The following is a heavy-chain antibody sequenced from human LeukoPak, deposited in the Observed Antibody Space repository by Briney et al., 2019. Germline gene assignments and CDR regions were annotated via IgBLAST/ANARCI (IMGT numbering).Heavy chain of an antibody. Sequence: SETLSLTCTVSGGSISSYYWSWIRQPAGKGLEWIGRIYTSGSTNYNPSLKSRVTISVDKSKNQFCLKLSSVTAADTAVYYCARGASGGSYPGYMDVWGKGTTVSVSS. CDR1: GGSISSYY. J-gene: IGHJ6*03. D-gene: IGHD2-15*01. CDR2: IYTSGST. V-gene: IGHV4-4*07. CDR3: ARGASGGSYPGYMDV.